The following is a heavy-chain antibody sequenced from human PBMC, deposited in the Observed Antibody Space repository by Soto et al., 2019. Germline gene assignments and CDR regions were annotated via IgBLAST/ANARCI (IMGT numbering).Heavy chain of an antibody. CDR2: IKEDGSER. D-gene: IGHD3-10*01. J-gene: IGHJ4*02. CDR3: ARAGSENDY. Sequence: EVQLVESGGGLVQPGGSLRLSCAASGFTFSNYWMSWVRQAPGKGLEWVANIKEDGSERNYVDSVKGRFIISRDNAKNSLYLQLNSLRAKDTAVYYCARAGSENDYWGQGTLVTVSS. CDR1: GFTFSNYW. V-gene: IGHV3-7*05.